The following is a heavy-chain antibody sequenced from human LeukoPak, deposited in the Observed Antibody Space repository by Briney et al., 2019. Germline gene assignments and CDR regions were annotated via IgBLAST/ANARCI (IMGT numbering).Heavy chain of an antibody. D-gene: IGHD2-2*01. V-gene: IGHV1-8*01. CDR1: GYTFNSYD. Sequence: GASVKVSCKASGYTFNSYDIHWVRQATGQGPEWMGWIQPNSGSTDSAQKFRGRVTLTTDTSTSTAYLELSSLTSEDTAVYYCTRLVGCSSTSCYSPDNWFDPWGQGTLVTVSP. J-gene: IGHJ5*02. CDR3: TRLVGCSSTSCYSPDNWFDP. CDR2: IQPNSGST.